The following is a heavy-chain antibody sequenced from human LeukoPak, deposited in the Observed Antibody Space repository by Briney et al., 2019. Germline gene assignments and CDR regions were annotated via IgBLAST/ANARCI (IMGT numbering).Heavy chain of an antibody. CDR2: ISSSSSYI. CDR3: ARDQQDIVVVVAATIFDY. CDR1: GFTFSSYS. V-gene: IGHV3-21*01. J-gene: IGHJ4*02. D-gene: IGHD2-15*01. Sequence: GGSLRLSCAASGFTFSSYSMNWVRQAPGKGLEWVSSISSSSSYIYYADSVKGRFTISRDNAENSLYLQMNSLRAEDTAVYYCARDQQDIVVVVAATIFDYWGQGTLVTVSS.